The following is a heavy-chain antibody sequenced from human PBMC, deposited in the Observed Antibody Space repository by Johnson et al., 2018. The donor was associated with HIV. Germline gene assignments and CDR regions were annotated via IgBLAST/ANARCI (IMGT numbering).Heavy chain of an antibody. D-gene: IGHD3-22*01. J-gene: IGHJ3*02. Sequence: VQLVESGGGLIQPGGSLRLSCAASGFTVRSNYMSWVRQAPGKGLEWVSYISRSGSTIYYGDSVKGRFTISRDNAKNSLYLQMNSLRAEDTAVYYCARDRGQWLLGMSDAFDIWGQGTMVTVSS. CDR2: ISRSGSTI. CDR1: GFTVRSNY. CDR3: ARDRGQWLLGMSDAFDI. V-gene: IGHV3-11*04.